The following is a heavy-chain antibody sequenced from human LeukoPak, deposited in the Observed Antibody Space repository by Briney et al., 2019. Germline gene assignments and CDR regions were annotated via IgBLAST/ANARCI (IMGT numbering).Heavy chain of an antibody. J-gene: IGHJ4*02. CDR2: IHESGST. V-gene: IGHV4-4*02. Sequence: SGTLSLTCAVSGVSMSSNNWWSWVRQPPGKGLEWIGEIHESGSTNYNPSLKSRVTISVDKYKDQFSLKLSSVTAADTAVYYCARHEGFSQKDWGQGTQVTV. CDR3: ARHEGFSQKD. CDR1: GVSMSSNNW.